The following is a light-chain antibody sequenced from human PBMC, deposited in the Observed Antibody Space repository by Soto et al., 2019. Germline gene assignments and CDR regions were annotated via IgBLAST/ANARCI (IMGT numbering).Light chain of an antibody. V-gene: IGLV2-14*01. CDR2: DVS. Sequence: QSALTQPASVSGSPGQSIAISCTGTSSDVVGYDYVSWYQQHPGKAPKLMIYDVSNRPSGVSNRFSGSKSDNTASLTISGLQAEDEADYYCSSYTSSSTYVFGTGTKVTVL. CDR1: SSDVVGYDY. CDR3: SSYTSSSTYV. J-gene: IGLJ1*01.